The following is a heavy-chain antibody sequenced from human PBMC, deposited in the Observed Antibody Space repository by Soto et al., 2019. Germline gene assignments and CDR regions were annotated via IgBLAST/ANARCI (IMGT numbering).Heavy chain of an antibody. CDR3: ARGGQYCSGGSCYSGGAGVRGGWFDP. CDR1: GYTFTGYY. V-gene: IGHV1-2*02. J-gene: IGHJ5*02. Sequence: QVQLVQSGAEVKKPGASVKVSCKASGYTFTGYYMHWVRQAPGQGLEWMGWINPNSGGTNYAQKFQGRVTMTRDTYISTAYMELSRLRSDGTAVYYCARGGQYCSGGSCYSGGAGVRGGWFDPWGQGTLVTVSS. D-gene: IGHD2-15*01. CDR2: INPNSGGT.